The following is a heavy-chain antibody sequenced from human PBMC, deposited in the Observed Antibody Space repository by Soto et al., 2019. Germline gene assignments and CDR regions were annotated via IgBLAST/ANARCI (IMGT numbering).Heavy chain of an antibody. J-gene: IGHJ6*02. V-gene: IGHV3-23*01. Sequence: GGVKRLPRTASCFPITDLCSNRVRQAPGKGLEWVSTISVSGNTFYADSVKGRFTISRDKSKNTLYLQMDSLGAEDTARYYCAQDPGRDPLMDVWGPGTTVTVSS. CDR2: ISVSGNT. CDR3: AQDPGRDPLMDV. CDR1: CFPITDLC. D-gene: IGHD3-10*01.